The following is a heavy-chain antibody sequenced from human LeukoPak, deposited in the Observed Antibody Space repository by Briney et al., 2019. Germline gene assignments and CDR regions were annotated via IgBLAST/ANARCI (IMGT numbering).Heavy chain of an antibody. J-gene: IGHJ4*02. CDR3: ASRIVGATSQPFDY. Sequence: ASVKVSCKASGGTFSSYAISWVRQAPGQGLEWMGGIIPIFGTANYAQKFQGRVTITADKSTSTDYMELSSLRSEDTAVYYCASRIVGATSQPFDYWGQGTLVTVSS. V-gene: IGHV1-69*06. CDR2: IIPIFGTA. CDR1: GGTFSSYA. D-gene: IGHD1-26*01.